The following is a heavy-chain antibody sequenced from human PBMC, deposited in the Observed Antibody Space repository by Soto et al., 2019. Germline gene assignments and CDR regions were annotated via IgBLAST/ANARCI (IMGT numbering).Heavy chain of an antibody. CDR3: AREDDGMDV. CDR2: IFHSGNS. J-gene: IGHJ6*02. V-gene: IGHV4-38-2*02. Sequence: SETLSLTCAVSGSSMIGFYWGWVRQPPGKGLEWIGSIFHSGNSYYNPSLKSRVILSVDTSKNQFSLNLTAAIAADTAVYYCAREDDGMDVWGQGTPVTVSS. CDR1: GSSMIGFY.